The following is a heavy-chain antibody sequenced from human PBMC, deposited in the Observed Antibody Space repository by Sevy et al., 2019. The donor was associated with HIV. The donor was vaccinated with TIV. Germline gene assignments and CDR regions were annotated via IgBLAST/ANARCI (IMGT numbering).Heavy chain of an antibody. CDR3: VRLVTAVVYYFDY. D-gene: IGHD5-18*01. J-gene: IGHJ4*02. Sequence: SETLSLTCTVSGYSISSGYYWGWIRQSPGKGLEWIGSFYLGGSTYYNPSLKSRVTISPDSSKNQFSLKLNSVTAADTAVYFCVRLVTAVVYYFDYWGQGSLVTVSS. CDR2: FYLGGST. V-gene: IGHV4-38-2*02. CDR1: GYSISSGYY.